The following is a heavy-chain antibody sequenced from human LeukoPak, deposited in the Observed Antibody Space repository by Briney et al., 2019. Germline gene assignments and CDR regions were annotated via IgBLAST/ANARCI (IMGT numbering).Heavy chain of an antibody. Sequence: PGGSLRLSCAASGFTFSSYAMSWVRQAPGKGLVWVSRINSDGSSTSYADSVKGRFTISRDNTKNTLYLQMNSLRAEDTAVYYCARDNGYYDSSGYYGWGQGTLVTVSS. V-gene: IGHV3-74*01. CDR1: GFTFSSYA. J-gene: IGHJ4*02. CDR2: INSDGSST. CDR3: ARDNGYYDSSGYYG. D-gene: IGHD3-22*01.